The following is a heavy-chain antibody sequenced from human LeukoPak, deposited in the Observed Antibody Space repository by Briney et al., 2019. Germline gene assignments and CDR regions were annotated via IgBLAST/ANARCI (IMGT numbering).Heavy chain of an antibody. CDR2: INSDGSST. V-gene: IGHV3-74*01. J-gene: IGHJ4*02. D-gene: IGHD6-13*01. Sequence: GGSLRLSCAASGFTFSSYWMHWVRQAPGKGLVWVSRINSDGSSTSYADSVKGRFTISRDNAKNTLYLQMNSLRAEDTAVYYCAKQIAAAGVFDYWGQGTLVTVSS. CDR3: AKQIAAAGVFDY. CDR1: GFTFSSYW.